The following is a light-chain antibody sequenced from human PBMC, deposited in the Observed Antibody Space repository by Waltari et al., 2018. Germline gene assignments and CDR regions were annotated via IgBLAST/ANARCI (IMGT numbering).Light chain of an antibody. V-gene: IGLV1-44*01. J-gene: IGLJ3*02. CDR1: TSNIGTNT. CDR3: ATWDDSLSGRV. CDR2: ANY. Sequence: QSVLTQPPSTSGTPGQTVTISCSGSTSNIGTNTVTWYQLLPGTAPKTVIFANYHRPSGVPDRFSAAKSGTSASLVISGLQSEDEAEYFCATWDDSLSGRVFGGETKVTVL.